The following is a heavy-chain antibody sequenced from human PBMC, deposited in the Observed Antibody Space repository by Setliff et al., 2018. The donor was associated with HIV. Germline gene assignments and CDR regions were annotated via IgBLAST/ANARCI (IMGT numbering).Heavy chain of an antibody. J-gene: IGHJ4*02. CDR2: IMPIFGTA. CDR3: ARGVDGSYRKFFDN. CDR1: GGSFSSYG. D-gene: IGHD1-26*01. Sequence: SVKVSCTASGGSFSSYGLSWVRQAPGQGLEWMGGIMPIFGTANYAQKFQGRVTIIADASTNAVNMELSSLRSEDTAVYYCARGVDGSYRKFFDNWGQGTLVTVSS. V-gene: IGHV1-69*13.